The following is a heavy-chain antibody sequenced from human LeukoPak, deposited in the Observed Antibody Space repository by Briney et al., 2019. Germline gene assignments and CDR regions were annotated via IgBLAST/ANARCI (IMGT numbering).Heavy chain of an antibody. D-gene: IGHD3-22*01. Sequence: GGSLRLSCAASGFTFSSYAMSWVRQAPGKGLEWVSGISGSGGSTYYADSVKGRFTISRDNSKNTLYLQMNGLRAEDTAVYYCAKGSITMIVVLNVMDVWGQGTTVTVSS. J-gene: IGHJ6*02. V-gene: IGHV3-23*01. CDR3: AKGSITMIVVLNVMDV. CDR2: ISGSGGST. CDR1: GFTFSSYA.